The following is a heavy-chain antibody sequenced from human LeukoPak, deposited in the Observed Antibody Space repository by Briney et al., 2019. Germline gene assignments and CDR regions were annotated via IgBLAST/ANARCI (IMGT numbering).Heavy chain of an antibody. D-gene: IGHD6-25*01. V-gene: IGHV1-3*01. CDR1: GYTFTSYA. CDR2: INAGNGNT. Sequence: GASVKVSCKASGYTFTSYAMHWVRQAPGQRLEWMGWINAGNGNTNYSQKFQGRVTITRDTSASTAYMELSSLRSEDTAVYYCARGTRYGSGWPYNWFDPWGQGTLVTVSS. CDR3: ARGTRYGSGWPYNWFDP. J-gene: IGHJ5*02.